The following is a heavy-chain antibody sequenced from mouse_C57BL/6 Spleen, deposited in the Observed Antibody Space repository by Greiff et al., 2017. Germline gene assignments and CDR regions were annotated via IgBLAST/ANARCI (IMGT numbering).Heavy chain of an antibody. CDR1: GYTFTSYW. CDR2: IDPSDSET. J-gene: IGHJ2*01. V-gene: IGHV1-52*01. CDR3: ARSRYGNSDY. D-gene: IGHD2-1*01. Sequence: VQLQQPGAELVRPGSSVKLSCKASGYTFTSYWMHWVKQRPIQGLEWIGNIDPSDSETHYNQKFKDKATLTVDKSSSTAYMQLSSLTSEDSAVYYCARSRYGNSDYWGQGTTLTVSS.